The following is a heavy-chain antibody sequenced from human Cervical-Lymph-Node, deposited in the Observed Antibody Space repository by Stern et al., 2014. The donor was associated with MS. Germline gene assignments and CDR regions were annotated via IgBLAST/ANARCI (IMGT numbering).Heavy chain of an antibody. J-gene: IGHJ4*02. CDR2: IYTSGST. Sequence: QVQLQESGPGLVKPSQTLSLTCTVSGGSISSGSYYWSWIRQPAGKGLEWIGRIYTSGSTNYNPSLKRRVPISVDPSKTQFSLKLASGTAADTAVYYCARGTNDYGDYGLLDYWGQGTLVTVSS. D-gene: IGHD4-17*01. CDR1: GGSISSGSYY. CDR3: ARGTNDYGDYGLLDY. V-gene: IGHV4-61*02.